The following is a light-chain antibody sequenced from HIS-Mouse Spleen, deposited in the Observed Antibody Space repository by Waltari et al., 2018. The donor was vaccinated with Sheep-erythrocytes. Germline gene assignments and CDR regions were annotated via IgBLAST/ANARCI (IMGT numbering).Light chain of an antibody. V-gene: IGLV3-1*01. Sequence: SYELTQPPSVSVSPGQTASITCSGAKLGDNVSCWYQQKPSHSPVLAIYQGSKRPSGIPERFSGSNSGNTATLTISGTQAMDEADYYCQAWDSSTVVFGGGTKLTVL. CDR3: QAWDSSTVV. J-gene: IGLJ2*01. CDR1: KLGDNV. CDR2: QGS.